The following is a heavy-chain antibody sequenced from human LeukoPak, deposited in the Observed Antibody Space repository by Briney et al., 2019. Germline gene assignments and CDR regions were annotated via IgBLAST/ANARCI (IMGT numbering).Heavy chain of an antibody. CDR2: IDPSDSYT. J-gene: IGHJ4*02. D-gene: IGHD2-2*01. CDR1: GYSFTSYW. CDR3: ARHCSSTSCLIDDY. V-gene: IGHV5-10-1*01. Sequence: GESLKISFKGSGYSFTSYWISWVRPMPGKGLEWMGRIDPSDSYTNYSPSFQGHVTISADKSISTAYLQWSSLKASDTAMYYCARHCSSTSCLIDDYWGQGTLVTVSS.